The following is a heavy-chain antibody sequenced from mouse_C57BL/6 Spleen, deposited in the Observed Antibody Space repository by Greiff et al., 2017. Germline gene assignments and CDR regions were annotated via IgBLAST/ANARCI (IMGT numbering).Heavy chain of an antibody. V-gene: IGHV1-61*01. D-gene: IGHD6-1*01. J-gene: IGHJ4*01. CDR3: ARSPLENAMDY. CDR2: IYPSDSET. CDR1: GYTFTSYW. Sequence: QVQLQQPGAELVRPGSSVKLSCKASGYTFTSYWMDWVKQRPGQGLEWIGNIYPSDSETHYNQKFKDKATLTVDKSSSTAYMQLSSLTSEDSAVYDCARSPLENAMDYWGQGTSVTVSS.